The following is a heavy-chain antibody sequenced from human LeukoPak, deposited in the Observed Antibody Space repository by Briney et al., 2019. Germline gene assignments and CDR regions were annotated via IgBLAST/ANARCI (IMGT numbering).Heavy chain of an antibody. Sequence: SVKVSCKASGGTFSSYAISWVRQAPGQGLEWMGGIIPIFGTANYAQKFQGRVTITTDESTSTAYMELSSLRSEDTAVYHCARDYRDSSGYDYWGQGTLVTVSS. CDR3: ARDYRDSSGYDY. D-gene: IGHD3-22*01. V-gene: IGHV1-69*05. CDR2: IIPIFGTA. CDR1: GGTFSSYA. J-gene: IGHJ4*02.